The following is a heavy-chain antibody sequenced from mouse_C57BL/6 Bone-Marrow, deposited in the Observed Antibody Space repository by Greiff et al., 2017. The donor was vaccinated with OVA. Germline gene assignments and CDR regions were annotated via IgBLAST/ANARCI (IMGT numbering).Heavy chain of an antibody. V-gene: IGHV5-6*01. CDR3: ARQGTTVVADY. J-gene: IGHJ2*01. D-gene: IGHD1-1*01. CDR2: ISSGGSYT. Sequence: EVKLMESGGDLVKPGGSLKLSCAASGFTFSSYGMSWVRQTPDKRLEWVATISSGGSYTYYPDSVKGRFTISRDNAKNTLYLQMSSLKSEDTAMYYCARQGTTVVADYWGQGTTLTVSS. CDR1: GFTFSSYG.